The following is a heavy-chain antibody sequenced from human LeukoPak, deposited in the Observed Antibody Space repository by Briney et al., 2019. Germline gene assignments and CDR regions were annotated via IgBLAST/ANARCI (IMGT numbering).Heavy chain of an antibody. CDR3: ARVVYSGYDFRGAMDV. CDR2: IYYSGST. V-gene: IGHV4-59*01. J-gene: IGHJ6*03. CDR1: GGSISSYY. D-gene: IGHD5-12*01. Sequence: SETLSLTCTVSGGSISSYYWTWIRQPPGKGLEWIGYIYYSGSTNYNPSLKSRVTISVDTSKNQFSLKLSSVTAADTAVYYCARVVYSGYDFRGAMDVWGKGTTVTVSS.